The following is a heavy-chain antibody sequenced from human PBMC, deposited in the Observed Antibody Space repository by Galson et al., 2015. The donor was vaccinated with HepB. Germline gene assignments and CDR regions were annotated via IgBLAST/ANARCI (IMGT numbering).Heavy chain of an antibody. CDR1: GSDFGVHG. CDR2: IWDDGSLQ. Sequence: SLRLSCAASGSDFGVHGMHWVRQAPGKGLEWVAVIWDDGSLQYYVDSVTGRFTISRDNSKNMLYLQMNSLRAEDTAVYYCARYFGNLAAFDIWGQGTVVTVSS. D-gene: IGHD3-9*01. J-gene: IGHJ3*02. CDR3: ARYFGNLAAFDI. V-gene: IGHV3-33*01.